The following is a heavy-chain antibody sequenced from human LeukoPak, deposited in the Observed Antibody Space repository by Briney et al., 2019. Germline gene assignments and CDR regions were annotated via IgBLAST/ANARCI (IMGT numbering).Heavy chain of an antibody. Sequence: WGSLRLSCAASGFTFSSYSMNWVRQAPGKGLEWVSYISSSSSTIYYADSVRGRFTISRDNAKNSLYLQMNSQRAEDTAVYYCARDQTTMVRGVILDYWGQGTLVTVSS. CDR2: ISSSSSTI. CDR3: ARDQTTMVRGVILDY. CDR1: GFTFSSYS. J-gene: IGHJ4*02. V-gene: IGHV3-48*01. D-gene: IGHD3-10*01.